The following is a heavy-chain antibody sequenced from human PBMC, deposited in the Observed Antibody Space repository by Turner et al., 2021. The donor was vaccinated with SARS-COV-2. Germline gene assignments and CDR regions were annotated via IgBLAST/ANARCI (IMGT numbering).Heavy chain of an antibody. Sequence: QLQLVESGGGGVQPGRSLRLPCPASGFTFSSYGMHWVRQAPGKGLEWVAVTSYDGSNKYDADCVKGRFTISRDNSKNKLYLQMNSLRAEDTAVYYCAKQQGLYSNPMYYFDYWGQGTLVTVSS. CDR3: AKQQGLYSNPMYYFDY. V-gene: IGHV3-30*18. CDR1: GFTFSSYG. D-gene: IGHD4-4*01. J-gene: IGHJ4*02. CDR2: TSYDGSNK.